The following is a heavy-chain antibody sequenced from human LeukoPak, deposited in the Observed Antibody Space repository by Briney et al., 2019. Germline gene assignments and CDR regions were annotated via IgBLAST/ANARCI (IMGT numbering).Heavy chain of an antibody. Sequence: SETLSLTCTVSGGSFSSHYWGWIRQSPGKGLEWIAYMFDSVTSKDNMSDSVTSKDNPSLKSRLTLSADTSKNQFSLRLSYVTAADTVVYYCATIKRGYPFGYFDFWGQGILVTVSS. CDR1: GGSFSSHY. J-gene: IGHJ4*02. CDR2: MSDSVTS. D-gene: IGHD5-18*01. CDR3: ATIKRGYPFGYFDF. V-gene: IGHV4-59*11.